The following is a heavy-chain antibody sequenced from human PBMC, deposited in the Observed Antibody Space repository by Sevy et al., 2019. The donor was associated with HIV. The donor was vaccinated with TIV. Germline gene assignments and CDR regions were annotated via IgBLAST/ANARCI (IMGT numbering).Heavy chain of an antibody. D-gene: IGHD3-10*01. CDR3: AISPLLLRFGEISS. Sequence: GGSLRLSCAASGISFSNYGMHWVRQAPGKGLEWVTLISYDGRNKYYADSVKGRFTIFRDNSQNTLYLQMNSLTAEDTAVYFCAISPLLLRFGEISSWGQGTLVTVSS. CDR1: GISFSNYG. J-gene: IGHJ4*02. V-gene: IGHV3-30*03. CDR2: ISYDGRNK.